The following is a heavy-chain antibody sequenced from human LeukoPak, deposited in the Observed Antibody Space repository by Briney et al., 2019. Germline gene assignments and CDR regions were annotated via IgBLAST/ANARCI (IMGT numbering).Heavy chain of an antibody. CDR2: IYYSGST. V-gene: IGHV4-59*12. J-gene: IGHJ3*02. CDR3: ASSAYEMDAFDI. Sequence: SETLSLTCTVSGGSISSYYWSWIRQPPGKGLEWIGYIYYSGSTNYNPSLKSRVTISVDTSKNQFSLKLSSVTAADTAVYYCASSAYEMDAFDIWGQGTMVTVSS. CDR1: GGSISSYY. D-gene: IGHD2-21*01.